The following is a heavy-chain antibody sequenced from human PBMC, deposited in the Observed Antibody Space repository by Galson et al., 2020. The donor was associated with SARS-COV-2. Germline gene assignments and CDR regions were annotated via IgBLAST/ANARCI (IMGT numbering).Heavy chain of an antibody. CDR1: GASISTSNHY. J-gene: IGHJ4*02. CDR2: GYHSGST. V-gene: IGHV4-39*07. D-gene: IGHD6-13*01. CDR3: AREVGAVGPDY. Sequence: TLSLTCTVSGASISTSNHYWGWIRQSPGKGLEWIGTGYHSGSTSYNPSLKSRVIISVDTSKNQFSLKLSSVTAADTAVYYCAREVGAVGPDYWGQGTLVTVSS.